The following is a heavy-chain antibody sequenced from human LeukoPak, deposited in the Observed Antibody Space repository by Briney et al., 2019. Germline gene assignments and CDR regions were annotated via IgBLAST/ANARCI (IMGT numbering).Heavy chain of an antibody. Sequence: GSSVKVSCKASGGTFSSYAISWVRQAPGQGLEWMGGIIPIFGTANYAQKFQGRVTITADESTSTAYMELSRLRSDDTAVYYCAEYSGYEAAFDIWGQGTMVTVSS. D-gene: IGHD5-12*01. CDR2: IIPIFGTA. J-gene: IGHJ3*02. CDR1: GGTFSSYA. CDR3: AEYSGYEAAFDI. V-gene: IGHV1-69*01.